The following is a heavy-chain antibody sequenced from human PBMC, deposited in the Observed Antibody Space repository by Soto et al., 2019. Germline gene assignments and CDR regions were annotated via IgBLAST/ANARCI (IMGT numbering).Heavy chain of an antibody. Sequence: ASVKVSCKASGYTFTSYGISWVRQAPGQGLEWMGWISAYNGNTNYAQKLQGRVTMTTDTSTSTAYMELRSLRSDDTAVYYCARVGVTIFGVVIKPYYYGMDVWGQGTTVTVSS. V-gene: IGHV1-18*01. CDR3: ARVGVTIFGVVIKPYYYGMDV. CDR1: GYTFTSYG. CDR2: ISAYNGNT. J-gene: IGHJ6*02. D-gene: IGHD3-3*01.